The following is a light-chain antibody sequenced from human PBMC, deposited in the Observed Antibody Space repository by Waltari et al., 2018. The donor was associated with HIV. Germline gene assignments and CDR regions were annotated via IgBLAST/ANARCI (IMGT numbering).Light chain of an antibody. CDR2: DNN. J-gene: IGLJ2*01. CDR3: GTWDSSLSAL. CDR1: SSNIGNNY. V-gene: IGLV1-51*01. Sequence: QSVLTQPPSVSAAPGQKVTISCSGSSSNIGNNYVSWYQQLPGTAPKLLIYDNNKRPSGIPDRSSGSKSGTSATLGITGLQTGDEADYYCGTWDSSLSALFGGGTKLTVL.